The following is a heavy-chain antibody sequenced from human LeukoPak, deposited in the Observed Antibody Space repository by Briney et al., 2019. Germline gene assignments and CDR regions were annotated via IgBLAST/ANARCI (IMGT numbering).Heavy chain of an antibody. J-gene: IGHJ4*02. V-gene: IGHV3-33*01. Sequence: PGGSLRLSCAASGFTLSSYVMHWVRQAPGKGLEWVAVIWYDGSNKYYADSVKGRFTISRDNSKNTLYLQMNSLRAEDTAVYYCARGDGGYWGQGTLVTVSS. CDR3: ARGDGGY. CDR1: GFTLSSYV. D-gene: IGHD2-21*01. CDR2: IWYDGSNK.